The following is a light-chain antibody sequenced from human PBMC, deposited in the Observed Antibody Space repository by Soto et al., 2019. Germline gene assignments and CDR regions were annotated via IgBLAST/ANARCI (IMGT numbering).Light chain of an antibody. CDR2: KAS. Sequence: DIQMTQSPSTLSASVGDRVTITCRASQSISSWLAWYQQKPGKAPNLLIYKASSLESGVPSRFSGSGSGTEFTLTISSLQPDDFATYYGQHYNSYSRTFGQGTKVESK. CDR3: QHYNSYSRT. CDR1: QSISSW. V-gene: IGKV1-5*03. J-gene: IGKJ1*01.